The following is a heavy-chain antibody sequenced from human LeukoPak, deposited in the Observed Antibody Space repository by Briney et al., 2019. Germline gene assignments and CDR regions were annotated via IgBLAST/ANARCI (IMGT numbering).Heavy chain of an antibody. CDR1: GGTFSSYA. D-gene: IGHD6-13*01. Sequence: ASVKVSCKASGGTFSSYAISWLRQAPGQGLEWMGRIIPIFGTANYAQKFQGRVTITTDESTSTAYMELSSLRSEDTAVYYCARDVGSRPMYWFDPWGQGTLVTVSS. CDR3: ARDVGSRPMYWFDP. CDR2: IIPIFGTA. V-gene: IGHV1-69*05. J-gene: IGHJ5*02.